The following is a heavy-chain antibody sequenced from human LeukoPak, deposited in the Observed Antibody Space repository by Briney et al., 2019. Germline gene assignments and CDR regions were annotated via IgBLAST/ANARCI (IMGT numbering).Heavy chain of an antibody. Sequence: SETLSLTCTVSGYYISSGFHWGWIRQPPGKGLEWIGTIYHSGTTYYNPSLKSRGTISVDTSKNQFSLKLNSVTAADTAVYYCARDRDHYDSNGYYYSLDYWGQGTLVTVSS. D-gene: IGHD3-22*01. V-gene: IGHV4-38-2*02. CDR2: IYHSGTT. CDR1: GYYISSGFH. CDR3: ARDRDHYDSNGYYYSLDY. J-gene: IGHJ4*02.